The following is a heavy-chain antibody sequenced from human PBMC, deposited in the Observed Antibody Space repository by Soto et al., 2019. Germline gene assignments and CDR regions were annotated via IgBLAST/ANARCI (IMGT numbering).Heavy chain of an antibody. J-gene: IGHJ4*02. CDR3: ARDPDYGGNSGLGLVDY. CDR1: GGTFSDYS. Sequence: QVQLVQSGAEVKKPGSSVRVSCKASGGTFSDYSINWVRQAPGQGLEWMGGIIPIFGTPNYAQKFQGRVTITADKSTSTAYMDVSSLRSEDTAVYYCARDPDYGGNSGLGLVDYWGQGTLVTVSS. V-gene: IGHV1-69*06. CDR2: IIPIFGTP. D-gene: IGHD2-21*02.